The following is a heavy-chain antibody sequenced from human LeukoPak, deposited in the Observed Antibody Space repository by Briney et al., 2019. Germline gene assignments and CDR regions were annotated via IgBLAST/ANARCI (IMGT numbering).Heavy chain of an antibody. Sequence: PGGSLRLSCAASGFTFSTYAMSWVRQAPGKGLEWVSAISGSGDSTYYADSVKGRFTISRDNSKNTLYLQMNSLRAEDTAVYYCAKSGYRFFMGDTGNPFDFWGQGTMVTVSS. V-gene: IGHV3-23*01. D-gene: IGHD3-3*01. CDR3: AKSGYRFFMGDTGNPFDF. J-gene: IGHJ3*01. CDR1: GFTFSTYA. CDR2: ISGSGDST.